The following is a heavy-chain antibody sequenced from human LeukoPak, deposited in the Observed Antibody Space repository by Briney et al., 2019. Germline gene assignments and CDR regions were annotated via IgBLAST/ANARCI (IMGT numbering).Heavy chain of an antibody. CDR2: IKPDGIDK. J-gene: IGHJ3*02. V-gene: IGHV3-7*01. Sequence: GESLRLSCVGSGFTFRNHWVNWVRQSPRKGLEWVANIKPDGIDKYYVDSARGRFTVSRDNAKNSAFLQMNSLRAEDTAIYYCATISAQTFDIWGQGTLVSVSS. D-gene: IGHD5-24*01. CDR3: ATISAQTFDI. CDR1: GFTFRNHW.